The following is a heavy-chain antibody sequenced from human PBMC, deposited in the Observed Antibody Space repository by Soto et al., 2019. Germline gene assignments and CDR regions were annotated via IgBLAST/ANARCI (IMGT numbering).Heavy chain of an antibody. V-gene: IGHV4-31*03. J-gene: IGHJ6*02. CDR1: GSSISSGGYY. CDR3: ARDHPITMLI. CDR2: IYYSGST. D-gene: IGHD3-10*02. Sequence: SETLSLTCTVSGSSISSGGYYWSWIRQHPGKGLEWIGYIYYSGSTYYNPSLKSRVTISVDTSKNQFSLKLSSVTAADTAVYYCARDHPITMLIWGQGTTVTVSS.